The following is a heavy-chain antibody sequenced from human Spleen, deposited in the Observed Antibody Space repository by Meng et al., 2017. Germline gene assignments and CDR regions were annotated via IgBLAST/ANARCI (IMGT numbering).Heavy chain of an antibody. D-gene: IGHD3-10*01. V-gene: IGHV3-30*04. CDR2: ISNDGSNT. CDR3: ARDMYYFGSGNHAFDY. CDR1: GFTFSA. J-gene: IGHJ4*02. Sequence: GGSLRLSCAASGFTFSALHWVRQPPGKGLEWVAFISNDGSNTYYADSVKGRFSISGDNSKNTLFLQMNSLRAEDTAVYYCARDMYYFGSGNHAFDYWGQGTLVTVSS.